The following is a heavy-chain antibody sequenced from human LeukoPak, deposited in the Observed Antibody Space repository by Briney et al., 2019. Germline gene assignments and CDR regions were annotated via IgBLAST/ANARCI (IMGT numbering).Heavy chain of an antibody. D-gene: IGHD3-9*01. Sequence: ESGPTQANLTQPLTLTCTIPGFSLGTSGMCGSWIRQPPVKALEWLALMDWDDDKYYSTSLKTRLTTSKDTSQNQVVLTMTNMDPVDTATYYCARMVTGYYRGGYYYYGMDVWGQGTTVTVSS. V-gene: IGHV2-70*01. CDR1: GFSLGTSGMC. J-gene: IGHJ6*02. CDR3: ARMVTGYYRGGYYYYGMDV. CDR2: MDWDDDK.